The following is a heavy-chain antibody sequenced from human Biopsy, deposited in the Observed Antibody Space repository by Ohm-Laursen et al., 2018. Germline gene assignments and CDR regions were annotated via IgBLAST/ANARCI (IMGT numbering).Heavy chain of an antibody. CDR1: GFTFSQYW. D-gene: IGHD2-8*01. J-gene: IGHJ3*01. CDR3: ARDSGGGDSINGWYDALDL. Sequence: GSLRLSCAASGFTFSQYWMTWVRQSPGKGLEWVANINKDGSVTNYLDSVKGRFAVSRDNAKNSAYLQMNSLRTEDTAIYYCARDSGGGDSINGWYDALDLWGRGTTVTVPS. V-gene: IGHV3-7*01. CDR2: INKDGSVT.